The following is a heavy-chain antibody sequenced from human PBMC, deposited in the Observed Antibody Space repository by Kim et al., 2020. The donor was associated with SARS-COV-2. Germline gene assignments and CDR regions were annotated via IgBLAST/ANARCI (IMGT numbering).Heavy chain of an antibody. V-gene: IGHV3-48*02. CDR3: VRDGNPNWDLDY. Sequence: YANSVRGRFTISQDNAKNSLSLQMNSLRDENTAIYYCVRDGNPNWDLDYWGQGTLVTVSS. J-gene: IGHJ4*02. D-gene: IGHD1-1*01.